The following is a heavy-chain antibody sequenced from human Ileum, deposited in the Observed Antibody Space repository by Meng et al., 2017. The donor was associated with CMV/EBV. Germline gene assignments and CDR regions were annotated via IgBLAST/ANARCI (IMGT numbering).Heavy chain of an antibody. CDR2: ISYDGSAK. V-gene: IGHV3-30-3*01. CDR3: AREYYSGWYSGWFDP. Sequence: SCAASGFTFSSYAMHWVRQAPGKGLEWVAVISYDGSAKYYADSVKGRFTISRDNSKSTLYLQMDSLRAEDTAVYYCAREYYSGWYSGWFDPWGQGTLVTVSS. J-gene: IGHJ5*02. D-gene: IGHD6-19*01. CDR1: GFTFSSYA.